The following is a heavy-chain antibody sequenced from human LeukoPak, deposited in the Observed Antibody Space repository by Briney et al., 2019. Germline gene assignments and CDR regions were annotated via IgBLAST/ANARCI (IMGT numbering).Heavy chain of an antibody. J-gene: IGHJ5*02. CDR1: GGTFSSYA. V-gene: IGHV1-69*06. D-gene: IGHD1-26*01. CDR3: ARVLVGASVSVWFDP. Sequence: GASVKVSCKASGGTFSSYAISWVRQAPGQGLEWMGGIIPIFGTTNYAQKFQGRVTITADKSTSTAYMELSSLRSEDTAVYYCARVLVGASVSVWFDPWGQGTLVTVSS. CDR2: IIPIFGTT.